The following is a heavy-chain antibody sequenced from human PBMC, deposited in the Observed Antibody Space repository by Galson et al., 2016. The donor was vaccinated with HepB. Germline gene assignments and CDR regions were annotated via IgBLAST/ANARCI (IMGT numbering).Heavy chain of an antibody. CDR1: GFTFNNYA. CDR2: ISSSGYNT. V-gene: IGHV3-23*01. D-gene: IGHD6-19*01. J-gene: IGHJ4*02. CDR3: AKLGMAVAATPRSDF. Sequence: SLRLSCAASGFTFNNYAMSWVRQAPGKGLVWVSSISSSGYNTYYTHSLKGRFTNSRDNSKNTLYLQMNSLSVEDTAVYYCAKLGMAVAATPRSDFWGQGTLVTVSS.